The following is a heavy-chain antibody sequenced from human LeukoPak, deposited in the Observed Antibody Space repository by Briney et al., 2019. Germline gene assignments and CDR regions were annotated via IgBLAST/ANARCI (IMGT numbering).Heavy chain of an antibody. V-gene: IGHV4-34*01. D-gene: IGHD3-22*01. CDR2: INHSGST. CDR1: GGSFSGYY. Sequence: SETLSLTCAVYGGSFSGYYWSWIREPPGKGLEWIGEINHSGSTNYNPSLKSRVTISVGTSKNQFSLKLSSVTAADTAVYYCASRPYYDSSGYYEYYFDYWGQGTLVTVSS. J-gene: IGHJ4*02. CDR3: ASRPYYDSSGYYEYYFDY.